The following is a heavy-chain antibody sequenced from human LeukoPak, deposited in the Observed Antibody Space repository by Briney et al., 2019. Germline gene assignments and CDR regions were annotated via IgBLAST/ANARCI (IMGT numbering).Heavy chain of an antibody. V-gene: IGHV3-53*01. CDR2: IYSGGTT. Sequence: GGSLRLSCAASGFTLSTYYMNWVRQAPGRGLEWVSIIYSGGTTYYADSVKGRFTISRDTSKNTLSLQMNSLRAEDTAVYFCARVGDHFHWNLDLWGRGTLVTVSS. CDR3: ARVGDHFHWNLDL. D-gene: IGHD3-3*02. J-gene: IGHJ2*01. CDR1: GFTLSTYY.